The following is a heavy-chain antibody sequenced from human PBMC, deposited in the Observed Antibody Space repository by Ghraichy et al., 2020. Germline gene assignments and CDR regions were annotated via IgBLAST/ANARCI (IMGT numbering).Heavy chain of an antibody. CDR2: MYNSGST. CDR1: GGSVSSGSYY. Sequence: SETLSLTCSVSGGSVSSGSYYWSWLRQPPGRGLEWIGYMYNSGSTNYNPSLKSRVTISVDTSKNQFSLKLSSVTAADTAMYDCATRYCTNGVCYLNYWGQGTLVTVSS. CDR3: ATRYCTNGVCYLNY. D-gene: IGHD2-8*01. J-gene: IGHJ4*02. V-gene: IGHV4-61*01.